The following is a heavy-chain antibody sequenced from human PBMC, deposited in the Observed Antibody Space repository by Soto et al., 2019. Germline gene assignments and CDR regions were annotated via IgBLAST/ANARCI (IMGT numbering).Heavy chain of an antibody. CDR2: INAGNGNT. CDR3: ARDVGALDY. CDR1: GYTFTSYA. J-gene: IGHJ4*02. D-gene: IGHD2-15*01. V-gene: IGHV1-3*01. Sequence: QVQLVQSGAEVKKPGASVTVSCKASGYTFTSYATHWMRQAPGQRLEWMGWINAGNGNTKYSQKFQGRVTITRDTYASTAYMELSSLRSEDTAVYYCARDVGALDYWGQGTLVTVSS.